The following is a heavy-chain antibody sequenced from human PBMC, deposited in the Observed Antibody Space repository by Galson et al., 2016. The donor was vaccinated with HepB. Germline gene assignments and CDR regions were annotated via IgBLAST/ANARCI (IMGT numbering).Heavy chain of an antibody. CDR2: IYSGGNT. V-gene: IGHV3-53*01. D-gene: IGHD2-21*02. CDR1: GFTVSSYY. Sequence: SLRLSCAASGFTVSSYYMSWVRQAPGKGLEWVSVIYSGGNTYYADSVKGRFTISRDNSKNTLSLQMNSLRAEDTAVYYCAREGGDYYFDYWGQGTLVTVSS. J-gene: IGHJ4*02. CDR3: AREGGDYYFDY.